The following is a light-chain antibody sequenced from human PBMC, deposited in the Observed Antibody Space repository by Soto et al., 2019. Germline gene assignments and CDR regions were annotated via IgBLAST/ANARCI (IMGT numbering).Light chain of an antibody. CDR1: QSISNNY. J-gene: IGKJ5*01. CDR3: KQYKEWPPFT. CDR2: GAS. V-gene: IGKV3-20*01. Sequence: IVLSQSPGTLSLSPGERATLSCRASQSISNNYLAWYQQTPGQAPRLLIYGASSRATGIPDRFSGSGSATDFTLTISSLQSEDFAVYHCKQYKEWPPFTFGQGTRLEI.